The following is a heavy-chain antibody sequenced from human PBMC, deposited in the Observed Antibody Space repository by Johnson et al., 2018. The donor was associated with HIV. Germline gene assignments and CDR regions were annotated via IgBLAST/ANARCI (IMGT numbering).Heavy chain of an antibody. Sequence: ESGGGLVQPGRSLRLSCAASDFTFTNNAIHWVRQAPGKGLEWVAVIYSGGSTYYADSVKGRFTISRDNAKKSLYLQMNSLRAEDTALYYCARDFVAFGECTAFDIWGQGTMVAVSS. CDR3: ARDFVAFGECTAFDI. CDR1: DFTFTNNA. D-gene: IGHD3-10*01. V-gene: IGHV3-53*01. CDR2: IYSGGST. J-gene: IGHJ3*02.